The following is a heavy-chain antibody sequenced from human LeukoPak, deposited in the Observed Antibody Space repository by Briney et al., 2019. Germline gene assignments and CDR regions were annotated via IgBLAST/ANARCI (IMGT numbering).Heavy chain of an antibody. CDR2: INHSGST. J-gene: IGHJ6*03. V-gene: IGHV4-34*01. CDR3: ARGRRGWYTDYYYYMDV. CDR1: GGSFSGYY. Sequence: SETLSLTCAVYGGSFSGYYWSWIRQPPGKGLEWIGEINHSGSTNYNPSLKSRVTISVDTSKNQFSLKLSSVTAADTAVYYCARGRRGWYTDYYYYMDVWGKGTTVTISS. D-gene: IGHD2-15*01.